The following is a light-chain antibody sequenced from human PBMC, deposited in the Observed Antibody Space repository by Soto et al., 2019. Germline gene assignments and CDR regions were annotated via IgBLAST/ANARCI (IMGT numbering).Light chain of an antibody. J-gene: IGLJ1*01. CDR2: EIN. CDR1: SSDVGAYDY. CDR3: SSFAGSNNFPYV. V-gene: IGLV2-8*01. Sequence: ALTQPPSASGSPGQSVTISCTGTSSDVGAYDYVSWYQQHPGKAPKLMIYEINKRPSGVPDRFSGSKSGNTASLTVSGLQAEDEADYYCSSFAGSNNFPYVFGTGTKATVL.